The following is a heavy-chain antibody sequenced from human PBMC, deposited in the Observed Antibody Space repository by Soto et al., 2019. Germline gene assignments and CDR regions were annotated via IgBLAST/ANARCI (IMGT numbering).Heavy chain of an antibody. Sequence: EVQLVESGGGLVKPGGSLRLSCAASGFTFSSYSMNWVRQAPGKGLEWVSSISSSSSYIYYADSVKGRFTISRDNAKNSLYLQMNSLRAADTAVYYCARDVITRVPYEFWSDGKMGYYMDVWGKGTTVTVSS. CDR3: ARDVITRVPYEFWSDGKMGYYMDV. V-gene: IGHV3-21*01. D-gene: IGHD3-3*01. CDR1: GFTFSSYS. CDR2: ISSSSSYI. J-gene: IGHJ6*03.